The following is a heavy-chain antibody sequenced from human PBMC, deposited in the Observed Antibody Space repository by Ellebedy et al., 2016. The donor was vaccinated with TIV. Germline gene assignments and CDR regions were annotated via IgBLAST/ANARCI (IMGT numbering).Heavy chain of an antibody. CDR3: ARYIPGSALHH. D-gene: IGHD3-10*01. CDR1: GDTFTSFD. Sequence: ASVKVSXKASGDTFTSFDINWVRQAPGQGPEWMGWMNPQGNTGYAQKFLGRVTLSRDTSISTAYMELSSLRSDDTAVYYCARYIPGSALHHWGQGTLVTVSS. V-gene: IGHV1-8*01. CDR2: MNPQGNT. J-gene: IGHJ5*02.